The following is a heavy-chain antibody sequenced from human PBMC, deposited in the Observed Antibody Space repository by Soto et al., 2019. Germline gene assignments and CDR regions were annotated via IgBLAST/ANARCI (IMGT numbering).Heavy chain of an antibody. V-gene: IGHV3-21*01. CDR3: SRGGPADFDWYDY. Sequence: PGGSLRLSCAASGFTFSSYSMNWVRQAPGKGLEWVSSISSSSSYIYYADSVKGRFTISRDNAKNSLYLQMNSLRAEDTAVYYCSRGGPADFDWYDYWGQGTLVTVSS. CDR1: GFTFSSYS. J-gene: IGHJ4*02. CDR2: ISSSSSYI. D-gene: IGHD3-9*01.